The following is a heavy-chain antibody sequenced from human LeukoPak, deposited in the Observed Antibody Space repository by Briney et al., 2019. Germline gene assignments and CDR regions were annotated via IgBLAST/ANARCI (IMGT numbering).Heavy chain of an antibody. CDR1: GGSISSYY. CDR3: ARGGEDYYYSSGYQSPYNWFDP. D-gene: IGHD3-22*01. CDR2: SYTSGST. Sequence: SETLSLTCTVSGGSISSYYWSWIRQPDGQGLEWIGRSYTSGSTNYNHSLTSRVTMSVDTSKNKFSLKLSSVTAADTAVYYCARGGEDYYYSSGYQSPYNWFDPWGQGTLVTVSS. V-gene: IGHV4-4*07. J-gene: IGHJ5*02.